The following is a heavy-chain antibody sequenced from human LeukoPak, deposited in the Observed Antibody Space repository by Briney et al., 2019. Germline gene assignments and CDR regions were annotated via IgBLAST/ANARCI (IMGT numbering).Heavy chain of an antibody. J-gene: IGHJ6*03. V-gene: IGHV3-11*01. Sequence: PGGSLRLSCAASGFTFSGYYMSWIRQAPGKGLEWVSYISSSGSTIYYADSVKGRFTISRDNAKNSLYLQMNSLRAEDTAVYYCATSPPGAGYYYYYYMDVWGKGTAVTVSS. CDR3: ATSPPGAGYYYYYYMDV. CDR1: GFTFSGYY. CDR2: ISSSGSTI. D-gene: IGHD6-6*01.